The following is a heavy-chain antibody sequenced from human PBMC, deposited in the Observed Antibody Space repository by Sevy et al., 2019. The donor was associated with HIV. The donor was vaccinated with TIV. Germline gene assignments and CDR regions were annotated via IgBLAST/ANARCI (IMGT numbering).Heavy chain of an antibody. CDR2: ITPNNGNT. D-gene: IGHD1-26*01. Sequence: ASVKVSCKASGYTFTNYHITWVRQAPGQGLEWMGWITPNNGNTNYAQRLRGRVTMTTDTSTSTAYMELRSLRSDETAVYYCARAPSGSQGPGQYFHHWGQGTLVTVSS. CDR1: GYTFTNYH. V-gene: IGHV1-18*01. CDR3: ARAPSGSQGPGQYFHH. J-gene: IGHJ1*01.